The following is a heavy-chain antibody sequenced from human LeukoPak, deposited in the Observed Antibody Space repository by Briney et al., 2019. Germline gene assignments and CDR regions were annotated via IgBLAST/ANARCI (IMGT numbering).Heavy chain of an antibody. D-gene: IGHD3-3*01. J-gene: IGHJ4*02. Sequence: SETLSLTCAVSGGSISSSNWWSWVRQPPGKGLEWIGKIYHSGGTNYNPSLKSRVTISVDKSKNQFSLKLSSVTAADTAVYYCARRSTYYDFWSGYYLDYWGQGTLVTVSS. CDR3: ARRSTYYDFWSGYYLDY. CDR2: IYHSGGT. CDR1: GGSISSSNW. V-gene: IGHV4-4*02.